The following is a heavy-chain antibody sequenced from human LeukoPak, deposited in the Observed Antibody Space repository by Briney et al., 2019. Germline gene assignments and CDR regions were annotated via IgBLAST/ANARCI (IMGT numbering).Heavy chain of an antibody. D-gene: IGHD3-10*01. CDR1: GFTFSRYT. J-gene: IGHJ3*02. Sequence: PGGSLRLSCAASGFTFSRYTVNWVRQAPGKGLEWVPYISSSSSDINYADSVKGRFTISRDNAKNSLYLQMNSLRDEDTAVYYCAREGYGSHAFDIWGQGTMVTVSS. V-gene: IGHV3-48*02. CDR3: AREGYGSHAFDI. CDR2: ISSSSSDI.